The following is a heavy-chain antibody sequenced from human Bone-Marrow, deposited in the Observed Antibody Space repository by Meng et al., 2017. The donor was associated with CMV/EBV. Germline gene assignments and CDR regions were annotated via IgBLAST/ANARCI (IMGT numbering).Heavy chain of an antibody. Sequence: GESLKISCTVSGFTFSSYAMSWVRQASGKGLEWVSAISGSGGSTYYADSVKGRFTISRDNSKNTLYLQMNSLRAEDTAVYYCANLAAAGHAYWGQGTLVTVSS. CDR2: ISGSGGST. D-gene: IGHD6-13*01. J-gene: IGHJ4*02. CDR1: GFTFSSYA. CDR3: ANLAAAGHAY. V-gene: IGHV3-23*01.